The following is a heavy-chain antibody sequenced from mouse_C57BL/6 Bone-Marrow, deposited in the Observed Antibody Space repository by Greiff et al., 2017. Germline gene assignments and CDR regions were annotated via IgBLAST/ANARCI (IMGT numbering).Heavy chain of an antibody. Sequence: VQLQQSGAELVKPGASVKLSCKASGYTFTSYWMHWVKQRPGQGLEWIGMIHPNSGSTNYNEKFKSKATLTVDKSSSTAYMQLSSLTSEDSAVYYCARRKYGNYLAWFAYWGQGTLVTVSA. J-gene: IGHJ3*01. CDR1: GYTFTSYW. D-gene: IGHD2-10*02. CDR2: IHPNSGST. CDR3: ARRKYGNYLAWFAY. V-gene: IGHV1-64*01.